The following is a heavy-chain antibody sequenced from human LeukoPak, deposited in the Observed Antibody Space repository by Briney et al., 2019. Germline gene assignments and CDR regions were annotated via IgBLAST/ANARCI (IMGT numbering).Heavy chain of an antibody. V-gene: IGHV1-2*02. D-gene: IGHD2-21*01. Sequence: ASVKVSCKASGYTFTGYYMHWVRQAPGQGLEWMGWINPNSGGTNYAQKFQGRVTMTRDTSISTAYMELSRLTSDDTAVYYCARGPGVIAPSGYYYYMDVWGKGTTVTVSS. J-gene: IGHJ6*03. CDR1: GYTFTGYY. CDR3: ARGPGVIAPSGYYYYMDV. CDR2: INPNSGGT.